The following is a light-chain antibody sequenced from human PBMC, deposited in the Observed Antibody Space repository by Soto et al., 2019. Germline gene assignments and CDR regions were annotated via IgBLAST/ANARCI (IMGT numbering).Light chain of an antibody. Sequence: EIVLTQSPGTLSLSPGDTVTLSCGASLSVSHRYLAWYQQKPGQAPRLLIYGASSRATGIPDRFSGSGSGTHFTLTINGLEPADFAVYYCQQYAGSPYTFGQGTKLEIK. CDR3: QQYAGSPYT. CDR1: LSVSHRY. J-gene: IGKJ2*01. CDR2: GAS. V-gene: IGKV3-20*01.